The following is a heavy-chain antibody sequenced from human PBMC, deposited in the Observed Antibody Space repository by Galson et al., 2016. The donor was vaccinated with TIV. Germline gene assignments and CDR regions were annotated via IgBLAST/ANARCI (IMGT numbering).Heavy chain of an antibody. CDR3: ARSGDYSYYFYYMDV. D-gene: IGHD4-17*01. CDR1: GGTFNNYA. J-gene: IGHJ6*03. Sequence: SVKVSCKDSGGTFNNYAVNWVRRAPGQGLEWMGWINTRNGNPTYAQGFTGRFVFSLDASVSTAYLQINSLKPEDTAVYYCARSGDYSYYFYYMDVWAKGTTVTVSS. V-gene: IGHV7-4-1*02. CDR2: INTRNGNP.